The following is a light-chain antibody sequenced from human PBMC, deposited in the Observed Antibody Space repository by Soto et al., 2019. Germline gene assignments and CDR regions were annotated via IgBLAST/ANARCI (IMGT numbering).Light chain of an antibody. CDR1: QSVASSS. CDR2: GAS. J-gene: IGKJ1*01. V-gene: IGKV3-20*01. CDR3: QQYATSSPWT. Sequence: NVLTQSPGTLSLSPGERATLSCRASQSVASSSLAWYQQKSGQAPRLLIYGASRRATGIPDRFSGSGSGTVFTLTITRLEPEDFAVYYCQQYATSSPWTFGQGTKVDIK.